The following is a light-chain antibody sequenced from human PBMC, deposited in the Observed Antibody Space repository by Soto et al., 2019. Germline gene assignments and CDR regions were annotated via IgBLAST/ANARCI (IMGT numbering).Light chain of an antibody. V-gene: IGLV2-14*01. CDR3: SSYTSSTFDYV. CDR2: EVS. CDR1: SSDVGGYNY. Sequence: QSALTQPASVSGSPGQSITISCTGTSSDVGGYNYVSWYQQHPGKAPKLMIYEVSNRPSGVSNRFSGSKSGNTASLTISGLQAEDESDYYCSSYTSSTFDYVFGPGTKLTVL. J-gene: IGLJ1*01.